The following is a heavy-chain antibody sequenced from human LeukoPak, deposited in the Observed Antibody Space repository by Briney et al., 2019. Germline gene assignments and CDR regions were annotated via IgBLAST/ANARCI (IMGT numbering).Heavy chain of an antibody. J-gene: IGHJ6*02. Sequence: KPSETLSLTCAVSGGSISSTNWWTWARQPPGKGLEWIGEIYPSGSTNYNPSLKSRVAISVDKSRNQFSLNLISVTTADTAVYYCARLWGYNGYAPYSLDVWGQGTTVTVSS. V-gene: IGHV4-4*02. CDR2: IYPSGST. D-gene: IGHD5-12*01. CDR3: ARLWGYNGYAPYSLDV. CDR1: GGSISSTNW.